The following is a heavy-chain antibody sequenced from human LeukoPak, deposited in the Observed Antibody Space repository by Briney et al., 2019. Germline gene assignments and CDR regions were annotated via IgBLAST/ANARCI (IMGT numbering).Heavy chain of an antibody. Sequence: SETLSLTCTVSGDSMSDYFWTWIRQPPGKGLEWIGYAADSGSTNYNPSLKSRVTISVDTSKNQFSLKLTSVTAADTAVYYCARAGRWEGRPHAFDIWGQGTMVTVSS. CDR3: ARAGRWEGRPHAFDI. J-gene: IGHJ3*02. D-gene: IGHD1-26*01. CDR2: AADSGST. V-gene: IGHV4-59*01. CDR1: GDSMSDYF.